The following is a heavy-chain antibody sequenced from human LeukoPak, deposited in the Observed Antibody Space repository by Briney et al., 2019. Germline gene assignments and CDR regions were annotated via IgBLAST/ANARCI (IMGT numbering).Heavy chain of an antibody. CDR2: ISYDGSNK. D-gene: IGHD6-6*01. CDR1: GFTFSSYG. J-gene: IGHJ4*02. Sequence: GGSLRLSCAASGFTFSSYGMHWVRQAPGKGLEWVAVISYDGSNKYYADSVKGGFTISRDNSKNTLYLQMNSLRAEDTAVYYCAKGGYSSSWTFDYWGQGTLVTVSS. CDR3: AKGGYSSSWTFDY. V-gene: IGHV3-30*18.